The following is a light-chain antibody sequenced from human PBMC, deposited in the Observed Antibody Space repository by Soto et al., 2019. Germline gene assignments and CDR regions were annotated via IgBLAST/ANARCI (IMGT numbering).Light chain of an antibody. Sequence: EIVMTQSPATLSVSPGERATLSCRASQSVNSNLAWYQHKPGQAPRLLIYGASTRATGIPARFGGSGSGTEFTLTISSLQSEDFAVYYCQQYKDWPLWTFGQGNKVEIE. J-gene: IGKJ1*01. CDR1: QSVNSN. CDR3: QQYKDWPLWT. CDR2: GAS. V-gene: IGKV3-15*01.